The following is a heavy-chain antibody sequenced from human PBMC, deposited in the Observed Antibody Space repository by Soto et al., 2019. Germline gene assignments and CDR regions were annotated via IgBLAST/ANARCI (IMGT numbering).Heavy chain of an antibody. CDR2: FDPEDGET. D-gene: IGHD3-3*01. CDR1: GYTLTELS. CDR3: ARGGYDFWSGPQPFDY. Sequence: ASVKVSCKVSGYTLTELSMHWVRQAPGKGLEWMGGFDPEDGETIYAQKFQGRVTMTEDTSTDTAYMELRSLRSDDTAVYYCARGGYDFWSGPQPFDYWGQGTLVTVSS. J-gene: IGHJ4*02. V-gene: IGHV1-24*01.